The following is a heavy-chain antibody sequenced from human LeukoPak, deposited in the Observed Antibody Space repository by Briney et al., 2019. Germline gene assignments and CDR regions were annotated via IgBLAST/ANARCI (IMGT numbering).Heavy chain of an antibody. V-gene: IGHV3-21*01. CDR1: GFTFSSYS. CDR2: ISTSSSYI. D-gene: IGHD3-3*01. J-gene: IGHJ5*02. CDR3: ARAPSRSEQFDP. Sequence: GGSLRLSCAASGFTFSSYSMNWVRQAPGKGLEWVSSISTSSSYIYYADSVKGRFTISRDNAKNSLYLQMNSLRVEDSAVYYCARAPSRSEQFDPWGQGTLVTVSS.